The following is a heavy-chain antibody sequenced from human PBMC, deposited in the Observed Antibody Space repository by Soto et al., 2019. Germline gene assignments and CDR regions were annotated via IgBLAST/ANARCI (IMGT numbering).Heavy chain of an antibody. J-gene: IGHJ3*01. D-gene: IGHD3-22*01. CDR1: GSTSITNA. Sequence: EVQLVESGGGLIQPGGSLKPPFAAPGSTSITNAMNWVPQAPGKGLEWFSLIYSSGSTSYADSVKGRFTISRDNSKNTLYLQMSSLRAEDTAVYYCATRPLLPGAPWGQGTMVTVSS. V-gene: IGHV3-53*01. CDR3: ATRPLLPGAP. CDR2: IYSSGST.